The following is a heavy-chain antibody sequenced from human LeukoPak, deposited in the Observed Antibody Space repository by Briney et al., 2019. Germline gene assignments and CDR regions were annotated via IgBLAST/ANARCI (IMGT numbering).Heavy chain of an antibody. CDR3: AGHHPRNTVDF. D-gene: IGHD2-8*02. CDR2: ISDIGSI. Sequence: PSETLSLTCAVYGGSFSGYCWSWIRQPPGKGLEWIAYISDIGSINYNPSLKSRVTISLDTSKNQFSLKLSSVTAADTAVYYCAGHHPRNTVDFWGQGTLVTVSS. CDR1: GGSFSGYC. V-gene: IGHV4-59*08. J-gene: IGHJ4*02.